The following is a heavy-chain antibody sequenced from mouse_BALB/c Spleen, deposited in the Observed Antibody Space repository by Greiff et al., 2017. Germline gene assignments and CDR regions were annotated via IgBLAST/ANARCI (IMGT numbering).Heavy chain of an antibody. CDR2: IRLKSDNYAT. V-gene: IGHV6-6*02. Sequence: EVQLVESGGGLVQPGGSMKLSCVASGFTFSSYWMSWVRQSPEKGLEWVAEIRLKSDNYATHYAESVKGKFTISRDDSKSRLYLQMNSLRAEDTGIYYCTPYGNYGAMDYWGQGTSVTVSS. D-gene: IGHD2-10*02. CDR1: GFTFSSYW. CDR3: TPYGNYGAMDY. J-gene: IGHJ4*01.